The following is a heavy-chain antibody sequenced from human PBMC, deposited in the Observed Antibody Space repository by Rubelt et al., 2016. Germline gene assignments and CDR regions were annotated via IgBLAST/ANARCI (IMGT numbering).Heavy chain of an antibody. CDR2: ISAYDGNT. D-gene: IGHD7-27*01. CDR1: GYTFISYG. CDR3: ARYLGIEGDLDY. J-gene: IGHJ4*02. V-gene: IGHV1-18*01. Sequence: QIQLVQSGPEVEKPGASVKVSCKASGYTFISYGISWIRQAPGQGLEWMGWISAYDGNTNYAQKLQGRVTMTTDKSTSTAYMELRSLRSDDTAVYYCARYLGIEGDLDYWGQGTLVTVSS.